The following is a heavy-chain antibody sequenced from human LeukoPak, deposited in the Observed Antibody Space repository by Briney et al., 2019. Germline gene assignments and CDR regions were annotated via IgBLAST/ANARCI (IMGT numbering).Heavy chain of an antibody. CDR3: ARRYYGSGSFSY. J-gene: IGHJ4*02. V-gene: IGHV1-2*02. CDR2: INPNSGGT. CDR1: GYTFTGYY. D-gene: IGHD3-10*01. Sequence: ASVKVSCKASGYTFTGYYMHWVRQAPGQGLEWMGWINPNSGGTNYAQKFQGRVTITRDTSISTAYMELSRLRSDDTAVYYCARRYYGSGSFSYWGQGTLVTVSS.